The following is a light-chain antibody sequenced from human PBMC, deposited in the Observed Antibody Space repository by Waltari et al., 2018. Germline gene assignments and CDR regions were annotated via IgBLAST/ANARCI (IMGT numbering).Light chain of an antibody. CDR2: DFS. V-gene: IGLV2-14*03. Sequence: QSALTQPASVSGSPGQSITISCTGTNSDVGFYNYVSWYQQHPGKAPKHLIYDFSVRPSGVSNRFSGSKSGNTASLTISGLQAEDEADYYCNSYTGSSSWVFGGGTRLTVL. J-gene: IGLJ3*02. CDR3: NSYTGSSSWV. CDR1: NSDVGFYNY.